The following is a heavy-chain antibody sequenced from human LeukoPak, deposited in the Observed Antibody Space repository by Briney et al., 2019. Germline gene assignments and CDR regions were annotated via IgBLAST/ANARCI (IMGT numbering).Heavy chain of an antibody. D-gene: IGHD2/OR15-2a*01. CDR3: VSFYETY. Sequence: GGSLRLSCAASGNYWMHWVRQAPGKGLVWVSHINSDGSWTSYVDSVRGRFTISKDNAKNTVYLQMNSLRAEDTAVYYCVSFYETYWGRGTLVTVSS. CDR2: INSDGSWT. V-gene: IGHV3-74*01. J-gene: IGHJ4*02. CDR1: GNYW.